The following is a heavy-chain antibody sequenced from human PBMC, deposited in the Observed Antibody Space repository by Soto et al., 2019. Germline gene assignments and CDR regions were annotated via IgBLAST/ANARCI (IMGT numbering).Heavy chain of an antibody. D-gene: IGHD6-19*01. J-gene: IGHJ3*02. CDR2: IDPSDSYT. Sequence: PGESLKISCKGSGYSFTSYWISWVRQMPGKGLEWMGRIDPSDSYTNYSPSFQGHVTISADKSISTAYLQWSSLKASDTAMHYCARPRIAVPLDDAFDIWGQGTMVTVSS. CDR3: ARPRIAVPLDDAFDI. V-gene: IGHV5-10-1*01. CDR1: GYSFTSYW.